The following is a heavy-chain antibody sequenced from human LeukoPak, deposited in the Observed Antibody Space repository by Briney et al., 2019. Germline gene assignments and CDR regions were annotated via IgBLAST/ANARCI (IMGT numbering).Heavy chain of an antibody. J-gene: IGHJ4*02. Sequence: SETLSLTCAVCGGSFSRYDWSWIRQPPGKGLEWIGEINHSGSTNYNPSLKSRVTISVDTSKNQFSLKLNSVTAADTAVYYCARGGPYCIGGSCYGYYFDYWAQGTLVTDSS. CDR2: INHSGST. V-gene: IGHV4-34*01. CDR1: GGSFSRYD. CDR3: ARGGPYCIGGSCYGYYFDY. D-gene: IGHD2-15*01.